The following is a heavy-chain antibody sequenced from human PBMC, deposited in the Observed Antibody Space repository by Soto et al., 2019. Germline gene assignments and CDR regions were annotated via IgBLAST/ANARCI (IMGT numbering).Heavy chain of an antibody. D-gene: IGHD1-26*01. CDR2: VTTGGPT. Sequence: LRLSCVASGFTFKTAWMAWVRQAPGKGLEWVGHVTTGGPTHYAAPVKGKFTISRDDSKNTAYLQMNSLKAEDTAVYYCATDLPTEGAGEFDYWGQGTQVTFSS. CDR1: GFTFKTAW. J-gene: IGHJ4*02. V-gene: IGHV3-15*01. CDR3: ATDLPTEGAGEFDY.